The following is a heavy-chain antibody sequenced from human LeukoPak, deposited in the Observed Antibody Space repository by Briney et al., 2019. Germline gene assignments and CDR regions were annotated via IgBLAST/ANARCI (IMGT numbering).Heavy chain of an antibody. V-gene: IGHV4-34*01. CDR3: AREAQYCIGERCYGGYFQH. J-gene: IGHJ1*01. CDR2: INHSEAT. Sequence: PSETLSLTCAVYGGSFSGYYWSWIRQPPGKGLEWIGEINHSEATDYNPSFKSRVTISVDTSKNQFSLKLSSVTAADTAVYYRAREAQYCIGERCYGGYFQHWGQGTLVTVSS. D-gene: IGHD2-15*01. CDR1: GGSFSGYY.